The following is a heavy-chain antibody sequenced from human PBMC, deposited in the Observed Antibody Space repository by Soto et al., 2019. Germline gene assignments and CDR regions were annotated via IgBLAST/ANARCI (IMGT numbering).Heavy chain of an antibody. CDR1: GYTFTGYY. J-gene: IGHJ6*02. Sequence: GASVKVSCKASGYTFTGYYMHWVRQAPGQGLEWMGWINPNSGGTNYAQKFQGRVTMTRDTSISTAYMELSRLRSDDTAVYYCARERGAAVEPYYYYGMDVWGQGTTVTVSS. CDR3: ARERGAAVEPYYYYGMDV. CDR2: INPNSGGT. D-gene: IGHD6-13*01. V-gene: IGHV1-2*02.